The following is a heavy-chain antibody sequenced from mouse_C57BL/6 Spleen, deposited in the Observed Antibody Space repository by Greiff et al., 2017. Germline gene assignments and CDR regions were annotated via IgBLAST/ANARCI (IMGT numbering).Heavy chain of an antibody. V-gene: IGHV5-6*01. CDR3: ARLALDY. CDR2: ISSGGSYN. Sequence: VQLKESGGDLVKPGGSLKLSCAASGFTFSSYGMSCVRPTPDKRLEWVATISSGGSYNYYPASVTGQYTISRDKAKNTLYLQMGSLKSEDTAMYYCARLALDYWGQGTTLTVSS. CDR1: GFTFSSYG. J-gene: IGHJ2*01.